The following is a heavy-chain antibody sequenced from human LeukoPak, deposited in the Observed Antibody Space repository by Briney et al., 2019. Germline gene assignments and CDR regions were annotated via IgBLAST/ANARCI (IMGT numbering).Heavy chain of an antibody. CDR3: AKGSRCSSTSCYMFDFDY. V-gene: IGHV3-30*02. Sequence: GGSLRLSCAASGFTFSSYGMHWVRQARGKGLEWGAFIRYDGSNKYYADSVKGRFTISRDNSKNTLYMQMNSLRAEDTAVYYCAKGSRCSSTSCYMFDFDYWGQGTLVTVSS. CDR1: GFTFSSYG. CDR2: IRYDGSNK. J-gene: IGHJ4*02. D-gene: IGHD2-2*02.